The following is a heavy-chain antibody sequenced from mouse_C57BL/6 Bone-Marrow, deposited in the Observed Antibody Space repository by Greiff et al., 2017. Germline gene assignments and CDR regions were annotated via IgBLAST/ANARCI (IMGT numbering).Heavy chain of an antibody. J-gene: IGHJ3*01. CDR2: IHPNSGST. Sequence: QVHVKQPGAELVKPGASVKLSCKASGYTFTSYWMHWVKQRPGQGLEWIGMIHPNSGSTNYNEKFKSKATLTVDKSSSTAYMQLSSLTSEDSAVYYCARDLYYYGSSYRFAYWGQGTLVTVSA. V-gene: IGHV1-64*01. CDR1: GYTFTSYW. CDR3: ARDLYYYGSSYRFAY. D-gene: IGHD1-1*01.